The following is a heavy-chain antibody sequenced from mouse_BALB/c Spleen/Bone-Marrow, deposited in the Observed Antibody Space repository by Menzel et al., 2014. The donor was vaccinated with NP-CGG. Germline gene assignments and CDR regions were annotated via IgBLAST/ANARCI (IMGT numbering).Heavy chain of an antibody. Sequence: QVQLQQPGAELVKPGASVKLSCKASGYTFTSYYMYWVKQRPGQGLEWIGETNPSNGGTNFNEKFKSKATLTVDKSSSTAYMQLSSLTSEDSAVYYCTRGRVRDFDYWGQGTTLTVSS. CDR2: TNPSNGGT. V-gene: IGHV1S81*02. CDR1: GYTFTSYY. D-gene: IGHD2-14*01. CDR3: TRGRVRDFDY. J-gene: IGHJ2*01.